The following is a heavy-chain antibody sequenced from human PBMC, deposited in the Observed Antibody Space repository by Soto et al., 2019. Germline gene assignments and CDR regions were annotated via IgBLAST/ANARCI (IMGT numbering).Heavy chain of an antibody. V-gene: IGHV4-31*03. J-gene: IGHJ4*02. CDR3: AREMNYYDTSGDSYFDY. CDR2: IYYSGST. D-gene: IGHD3-22*01. Sequence: QVQLQESGPGLVKPSQTLSLTCTVSGGSISSGTYHWTWIRQHPGKGLEWIGYIYYSGSTYYNLSLKSRVTISVDTSKNQFSLRLSSVTAADTAVYYCAREMNYYDTSGDSYFDYWGQGTLVTVSS. CDR1: GGSISSGTYH.